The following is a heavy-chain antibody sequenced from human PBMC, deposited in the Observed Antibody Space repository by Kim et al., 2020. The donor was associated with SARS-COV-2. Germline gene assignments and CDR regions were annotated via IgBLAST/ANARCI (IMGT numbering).Heavy chain of an antibody. V-gene: IGHV3-74*01. D-gene: IGHD3-10*01. J-gene: IGHJ4*02. CDR3: ADGGVRGVVMTY. CDR1: GFSFTNSW. Sequence: GGSLRLSCAASGFSFTNSWMHWVRQAPGKGPVWVSRINTDGSMTNYAYVVKGRFTISRDNANNTLYLQMDSLRAEDTAVYYCADGGVRGVVMTYWGQGTLVTVST. CDR2: INTDGSMT.